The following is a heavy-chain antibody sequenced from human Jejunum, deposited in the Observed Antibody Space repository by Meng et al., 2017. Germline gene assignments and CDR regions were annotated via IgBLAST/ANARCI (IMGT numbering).Heavy chain of an antibody. CDR3: TRISYSGYEFRAFEV. D-gene: IGHD5-12*01. J-gene: IGHJ3*01. CDR2: IYYSGST. V-gene: IGHV4-39*07. Sequence: GSLRLSCPVSGGSIVSDSHYWGWIRQPPGKGLEWIGSIYYSGSTYYNPSLKSRVTISVDTSKNQFSLNLRSVTAADTAVYYCTRISYSGYEFRAFEVWGQGTMVTVSS. CDR1: GGSIVSDSHY.